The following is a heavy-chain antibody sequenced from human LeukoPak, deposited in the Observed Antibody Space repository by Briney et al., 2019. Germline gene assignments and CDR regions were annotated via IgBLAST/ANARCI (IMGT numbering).Heavy chain of an antibody. J-gene: IGHJ4*02. CDR3: ARDDSSWSEGKFDY. Sequence: GGSLRLSCAASGFTFSDYYMSWIRQAPGKGLEWVSYISSSGSTIYYADSVKGRFTISRDNAKNSLYLLMNSLRAEDTAVYYCARDDSSWSEGKFDYWGQGTLVTVSS. D-gene: IGHD6-13*01. V-gene: IGHV3-11*01. CDR1: GFTFSDYY. CDR2: ISSSGSTI.